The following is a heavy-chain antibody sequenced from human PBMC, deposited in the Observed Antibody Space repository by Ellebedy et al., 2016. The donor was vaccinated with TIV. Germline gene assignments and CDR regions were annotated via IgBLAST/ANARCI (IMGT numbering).Heavy chain of an antibody. CDR1: GFTFSSYA. CDR2: ISSSGGST. CDR3: AKDMVRGVITYYYYGMDV. J-gene: IGHJ6*02. D-gene: IGHD3-10*01. Sequence: PGGSLRLSCAASGFTFSSYAMSWVRQAPGKGLEWVSAISSSGGSTYYADSVKGRFTISRDNSKNTLYLQMNSLRAEDTAVYYCAKDMVRGVITYYYYGMDVWGQGTTVTVSS. V-gene: IGHV3-23*01.